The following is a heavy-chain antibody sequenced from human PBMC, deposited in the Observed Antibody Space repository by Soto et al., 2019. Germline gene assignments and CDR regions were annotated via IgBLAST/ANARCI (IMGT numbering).Heavy chain of an antibody. J-gene: IGHJ6*02. CDR3: ARSRTPYPYYDDWDV. CDR2: IYPGDSDT. CDR1: GYSFTTYW. V-gene: IGHV5-51*03. D-gene: IGHD2-21*01. Sequence: EVQLVQSGAEVKKPGESLKISCKGSGYSFTTYWIGWVRQMPGKGLEWMGIIYPGDSDTRYSPSFQGQVTISADKSISTAYLQWSSLKASDTAMFYCARSRTPYPYYDDWDVWGQGTTVTVSS.